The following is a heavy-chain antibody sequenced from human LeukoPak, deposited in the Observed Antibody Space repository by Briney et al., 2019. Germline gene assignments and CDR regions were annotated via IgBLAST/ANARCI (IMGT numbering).Heavy chain of an antibody. J-gene: IGHJ6*03. CDR1: GGSISSGSYY. CDR2: IYTSGSS. D-gene: IGHD6-13*01. V-gene: IGHV4-61*02. Sequence: SETLSLTCTVSGGSISSGSYYWSWIRQPAGKGLEWIGRIYTSGSSNYNPSLKSRVTISVDTSKNQFSLKLSSVTAADTAVYYCRAAAGVSDYYYVDVWGKGTTVTVSS. CDR3: RAAAGVSDYYYVDV.